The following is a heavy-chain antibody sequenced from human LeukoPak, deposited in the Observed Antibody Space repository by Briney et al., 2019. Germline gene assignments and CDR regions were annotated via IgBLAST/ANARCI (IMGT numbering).Heavy chain of an antibody. CDR2: MNPHSGNT. Sequence: ASVEVSCKASGYTFTSSDINWVRQATGQGLEWMGWMNPHSGNTGYAQKFQGRVTMTRNTSISTAYMELSSLRSEDTAVYYCARGGYDSSGYYYGNDWGQGTLVTVSS. J-gene: IGHJ4*02. D-gene: IGHD3-22*01. CDR1: GYTFTSSD. V-gene: IGHV1-8*02. CDR3: ARGGYDSSGYYYGND.